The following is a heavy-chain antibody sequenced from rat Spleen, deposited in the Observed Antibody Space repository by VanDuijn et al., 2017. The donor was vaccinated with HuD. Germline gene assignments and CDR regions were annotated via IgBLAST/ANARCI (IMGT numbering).Heavy chain of an antibody. J-gene: IGHJ2*01. Sequence: EVQLMESGGGLVQPGRSLKLSCVASGFTFNNYWMTWIRQAPGKGLEWVASISYDGGSTYYRDSVKGRFTISRDNAKSTLYLQIESLRSEDTATYYCSKAEYYGYRFFDYWGQGVMVTVSS. CDR3: SKAEYYGYRFFDY. CDR1: GFTFNNYW. V-gene: IGHV5-31*01. D-gene: IGHD1-7*01. CDR2: ISYDGGST.